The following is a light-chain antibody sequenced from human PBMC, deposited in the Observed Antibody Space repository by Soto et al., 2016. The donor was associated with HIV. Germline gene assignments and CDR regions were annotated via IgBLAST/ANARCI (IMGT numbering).Light chain of an antibody. CDR1: QSISNY. CDR3: QQSSETPQT. CDR2: SAY. V-gene: IGKV1-39*01. J-gene: IGKJ1*01. Sequence: DIQMTQSPSSLSASVGDRVTITCRASQSISNYVNWYQQKPGQAPKVLISSAYTLESGVSSRFSGSRSGAVFTLTISSLQPEDFGTYYCQQSSETPQTFGQGTKVLI.